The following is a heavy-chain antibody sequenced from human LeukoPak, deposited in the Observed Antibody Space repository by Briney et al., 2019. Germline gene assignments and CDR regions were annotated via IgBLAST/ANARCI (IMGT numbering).Heavy chain of an antibody. CDR3: VREQCGGNTCYRDF. J-gene: IGHJ4*02. Sequence: PGGSLRLSCAASGFTFSDYYMSWIRQAPGKGLEWLSYISGSSAYTKYADSVKGRFTISRDNAKNSLYLQMNSLRAEDTAVYYCVREQCGGNTCYRDFWGQGTLVTVSS. V-gene: IGHV3-11*06. CDR2: ISGSSAYT. CDR1: GFTFSDYY. D-gene: IGHD2-15*01.